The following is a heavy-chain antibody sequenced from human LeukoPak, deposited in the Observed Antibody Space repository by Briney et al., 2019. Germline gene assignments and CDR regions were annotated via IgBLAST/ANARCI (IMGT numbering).Heavy chain of an antibody. CDR3: AREEEGIAVAGRGAFDI. Sequence: GGSLRLSCAASGFTFSSYAMHWVRQAPGKGLEWVAVISYDGSNKYYADSVKGRFTISRDNSKNTLYLQMNSLRAEDTAVYYCAREEEGIAVAGRGAFDIWGQGTMVTVSS. J-gene: IGHJ3*02. CDR2: ISYDGSNK. CDR1: GFTFSSYA. D-gene: IGHD6-19*01. V-gene: IGHV3-30-3*01.